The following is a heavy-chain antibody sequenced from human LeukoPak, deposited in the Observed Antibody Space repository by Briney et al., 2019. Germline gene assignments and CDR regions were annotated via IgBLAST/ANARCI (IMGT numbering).Heavy chain of an antibody. V-gene: IGHV3-30*02. D-gene: IGHD5-12*01. CDR1: GFTFSSYG. CDR2: IRYDGSNK. Sequence: GGSLRLSCAASGFTFSSYGMHWVRQAPGKGLEWVAFIRYDGSNKYNADSVKGRFTISSDNSKNTLYLQMNSLRAEDTAVYYCAINVLGYSGYDGPGYWGQGTLVTVSS. J-gene: IGHJ4*02. CDR3: AINVLGYSGYDGPGY.